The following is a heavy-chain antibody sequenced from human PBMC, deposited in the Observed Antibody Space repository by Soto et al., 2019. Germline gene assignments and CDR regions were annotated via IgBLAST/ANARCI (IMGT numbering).Heavy chain of an antibody. V-gene: IGHV1-2*06. Sequence: QVQLVQSGAEVKKPGASVTVSCKASGYTFSDYYLHWGRQAPGQGPEWMGRINPNSGDTKFAQKFQGRVTMTRDTSVRTAFMELNWLKSDDTAVYYCARESGGATATLDYYYFYMDVWGKGTTVTVSS. J-gene: IGHJ6*03. CDR3: ARESGGATATLDYYYFYMDV. CDR2: INPNSGDT. CDR1: GYTFSDYY. D-gene: IGHD5-12*01.